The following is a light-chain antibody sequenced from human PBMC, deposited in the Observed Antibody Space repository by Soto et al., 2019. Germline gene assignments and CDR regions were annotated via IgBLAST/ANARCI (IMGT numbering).Light chain of an antibody. J-gene: IGKJ5*01. CDR3: QQSYSTPFT. CDR2: GVS. CDR1: QSVSSN. Sequence: IVMTQSPATLSVSPGERATLSRGASQSVSSNLAWYQQKPGQDPRLLIYGVSSRATGIPDRVSGSGSGTEFTLTISSLQPEDFATYYCQQSYSTPFTFGQGTQLEIK. V-gene: IGKV3D-15*01.